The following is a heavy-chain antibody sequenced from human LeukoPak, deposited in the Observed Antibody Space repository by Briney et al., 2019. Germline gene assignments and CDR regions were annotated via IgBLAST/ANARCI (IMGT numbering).Heavy chain of an antibody. CDR2: INHSGST. J-gene: IGHJ3*02. D-gene: IGHD3-10*01. CDR3: CGSGSFNASDI. CDR1: GGSFSGYY. Sequence: SETLSLTCAVYGGSFSGYYWSWIRQPPGKGLEWIGEINHSGSTNYNPSLKSRVTISVDTSKNQFSLKLSSVTAADTAVYYCCGSGSFNASDIWGQGTMVTVSS. V-gene: IGHV4-34*01.